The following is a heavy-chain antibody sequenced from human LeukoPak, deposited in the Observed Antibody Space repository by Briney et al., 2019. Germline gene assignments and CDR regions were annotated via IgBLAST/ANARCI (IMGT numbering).Heavy chain of an antibody. CDR1: GFTFSSYW. J-gene: IGHJ5*02. V-gene: IGHV3-7*01. CDR2: IKQDGSAK. D-gene: IGHD3-10*01. Sequence: GGSLRLSCAASGFTFSSYWMSWVRQAPGKGLEWVANIKQDGSAKYYVDSVKGRFTISRDNAKNSLYLQMGSLRAEDTAVYYCARPSYGSGNWFDPWGQGTLVTVSS. CDR3: ARPSYGSGNWFDP.